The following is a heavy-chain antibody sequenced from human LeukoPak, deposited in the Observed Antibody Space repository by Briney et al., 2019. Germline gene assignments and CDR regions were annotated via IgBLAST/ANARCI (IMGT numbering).Heavy chain of an antibody. CDR3: ARDRFGELLYYYYGMDV. CDR1: GFTFSSYA. Sequence: PGGSLRLSCAASGFTFSSYAMHWVRQAPGKGLEWVAVISYDGSNKYYADSVKGRFTISRDNSKNTLYLQMNSLRAEDTAVYYCARDRFGELLYYYYGMDVWGQGTTVTVSS. J-gene: IGHJ6*02. V-gene: IGHV3-30-3*01. D-gene: IGHD3-10*01. CDR2: ISYDGSNK.